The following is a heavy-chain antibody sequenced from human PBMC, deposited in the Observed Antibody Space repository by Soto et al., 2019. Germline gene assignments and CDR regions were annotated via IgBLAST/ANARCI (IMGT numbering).Heavy chain of an antibody. CDR2: IYYSGST. CDR1: GGSISSYY. V-gene: IGHV4-59*01. CDR3: ARATTVVTQDSKDAFDI. D-gene: IGHD4-17*01. Sequence: QVQLQESGPGLVKPSETLSLTCTVSGGSISSYYWSWIRQPPGKGLEWIGYIYYSGSTNYNPSLKSRVTISVDTSKNQFSLKMSSVTAADTAVYYCARATTVVTQDSKDAFDIWGQGTMVTVSS. J-gene: IGHJ3*02.